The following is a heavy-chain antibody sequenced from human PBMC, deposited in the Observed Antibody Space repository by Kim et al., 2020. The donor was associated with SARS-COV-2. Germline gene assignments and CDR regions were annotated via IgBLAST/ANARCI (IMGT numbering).Heavy chain of an antibody. Sequence: NYAQKFQGRVTITADESTSTAYMELSSLRSEDTAVYYCARSDTTMVGETLWGQGTLVTVSS. V-gene: IGHV1-69*01. D-gene: IGHD5-18*01. J-gene: IGHJ4*02. CDR3: ARSDTTMVGETL.